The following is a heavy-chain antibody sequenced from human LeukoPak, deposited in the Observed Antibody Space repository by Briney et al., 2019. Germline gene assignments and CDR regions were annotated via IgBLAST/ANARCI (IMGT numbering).Heavy chain of an antibody. Sequence: GGSLRLSCAASGFTFSSYSMNWVRQAPGKGLEWVSSISSSSSYIYYADSVKGRFTISRDNAKNSLYLRMNSLRAEDTAVYYCARAPKGNGFYCTNGVCHFDYWGQGTLVTVSS. CDR3: ARAPKGNGFYCTNGVCHFDY. CDR1: GFTFSSYS. J-gene: IGHJ4*02. CDR2: ISSSSSYI. V-gene: IGHV3-21*01. D-gene: IGHD2-8*01.